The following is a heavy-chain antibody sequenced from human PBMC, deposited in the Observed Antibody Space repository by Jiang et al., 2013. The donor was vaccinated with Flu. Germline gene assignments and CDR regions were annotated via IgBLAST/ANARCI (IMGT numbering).Heavy chain of an antibody. CDR2: INWNGGST. D-gene: IGHD6-13*01. Sequence: FDDYGMSWVRQAPGKGLEWVSGINWNGGSTGYADSVKGRFTISRDNAKNSLYLQMNSLRAEDTALYHCARAPIAMWYFDLWGRGTLVTVSS. CDR1: FDDYG. V-gene: IGHV3-20*01. CDR3: ARAPIAMWYFDL. J-gene: IGHJ2*01.